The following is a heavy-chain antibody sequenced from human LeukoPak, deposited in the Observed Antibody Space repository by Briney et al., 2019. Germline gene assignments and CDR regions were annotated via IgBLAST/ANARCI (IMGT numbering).Heavy chain of an antibody. D-gene: IGHD1-7*01. CDR2: IIPIFGTA. Sequence: ASVKVSCKASGGTFSSYAISWVRQAPGQGLEWVGGIIPIFGTANYAQKFQGRVTITADKSTSTAYMELSSLRSEDTAVYYCALGLELLTSAFDIWGQGTMVTVSS. J-gene: IGHJ3*02. CDR1: GGTFSSYA. V-gene: IGHV1-69*06. CDR3: ALGLELLTSAFDI.